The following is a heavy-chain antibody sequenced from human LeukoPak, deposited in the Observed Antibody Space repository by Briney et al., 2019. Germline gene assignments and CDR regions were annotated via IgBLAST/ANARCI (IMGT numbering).Heavy chain of an antibody. V-gene: IGHV4-59*01. CDR2: IYYSGST. Sequence: SETLSLTCTVSGGSISSYYWSWIRQPPGKGLEWIGYIYYSGSTNFNPSLKSRVTISVDTSKNQFSLKLSSVTAADTAVYYCARGSSGWYQSDYWGQGTLVTVSP. J-gene: IGHJ4*02. CDR3: ARGSSGWYQSDY. D-gene: IGHD6-19*01. CDR1: GGSISSYY.